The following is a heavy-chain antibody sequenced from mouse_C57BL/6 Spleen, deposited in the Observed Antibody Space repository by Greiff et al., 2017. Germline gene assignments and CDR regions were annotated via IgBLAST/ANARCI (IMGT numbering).Heavy chain of an antibody. CDR2: INYDGSST. V-gene: IGHV5-16*01. CDR3: ARDGSQLGPHWYFDV. Sequence: EVMLVESEGGLVQPGSSMKLSCTASGFTFSDYYMAWVRQVPEKGLEWVANINYDGSSTYYLDSLKSRFIISRDNAKNILYLQMSSLKSEDTATYYCARDGSQLGPHWYFDVWGTGTTVTVSS. CDR1: GFTFSDYY. J-gene: IGHJ1*03. D-gene: IGHD4-1*02.